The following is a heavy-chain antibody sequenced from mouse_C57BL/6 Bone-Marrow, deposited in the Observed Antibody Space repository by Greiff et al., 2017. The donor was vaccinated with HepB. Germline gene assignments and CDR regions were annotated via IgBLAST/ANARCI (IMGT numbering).Heavy chain of an antibody. V-gene: IGHV1-82*01. CDR3: ARGDYGKRFAY. D-gene: IGHD2-1*01. J-gene: IGHJ3*01. CDR2: IYPGDGDT. Sequence: VQLQQSGPELVKPGASVKISCKASGYAFSSSWMNWVKQRPGKGLEWIGRIYPGDGDTNYNGKFKGKATLTADKSSSTAYMQLSSLTSEDSAVYFCARGDYGKRFAYWGQGTLVTVSA. CDR1: GYAFSSSW.